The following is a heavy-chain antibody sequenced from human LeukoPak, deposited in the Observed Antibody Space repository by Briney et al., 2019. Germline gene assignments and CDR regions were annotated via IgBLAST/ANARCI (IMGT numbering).Heavy chain of an antibody. D-gene: IGHD3-10*01. CDR3: ARHPWGFGAYTPPHFDY. CDR1: GYSFTSYW. CDR2: IYPGDSDT. Sequence: GESLKISCKGSGYSFTSYWIGWVRQMPGRGLECMGIIYPGDSDTRYSPSFQGQVTISADKSISTAYLQWSSLKASDTAMYYCARHPWGFGAYTPPHFDYWGQGTLVTVSS. V-gene: IGHV5-51*01. J-gene: IGHJ4*02.